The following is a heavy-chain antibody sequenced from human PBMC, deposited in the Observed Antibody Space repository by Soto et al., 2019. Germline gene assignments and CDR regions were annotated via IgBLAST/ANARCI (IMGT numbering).Heavy chain of an antibody. D-gene: IGHD2-15*01. CDR2: IRSKAYGGTT. CDR1: GFTFGDYA. J-gene: IGHJ5*02. V-gene: IGHV3-49*03. Sequence: GGSLRLSCTASGFTFGDYAMSWFRQAPGKGRGWVGFIRSKAYGGTTEYAASVKGRFTISRDDSKSIDYLQMNSLKTEDTAVYYSTRGPSYLSCSGGSCYPNWFDPWGQGT. CDR3: TRGPSYLSCSGGSCYPNWFDP.